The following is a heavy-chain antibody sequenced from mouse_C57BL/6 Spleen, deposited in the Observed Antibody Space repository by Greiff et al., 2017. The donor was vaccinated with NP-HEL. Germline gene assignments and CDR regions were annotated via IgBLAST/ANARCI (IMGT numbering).Heavy chain of an antibody. Sequence: QVQLQQPGAELVRPGSSVKLSCKASGYTFTSYWMHWVKQRPIQGLEWIGNIDPSDSETYYNQKFKDKATLTVDKSSSTAYMQLSSLTSEDSAVYYCARYRYYYAMDYWGQGTSVTVSS. CDR2: IDPSDSET. J-gene: IGHJ4*01. V-gene: IGHV1-52*01. CDR1: GYTFTSYW. CDR3: ARYRYYYAMDY.